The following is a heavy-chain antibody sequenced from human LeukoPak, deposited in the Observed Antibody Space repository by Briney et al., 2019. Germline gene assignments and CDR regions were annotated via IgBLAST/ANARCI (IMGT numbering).Heavy chain of an antibody. Sequence: SETLSLTCTVSGGSISGYYWSWIRQTPGKGLEWIGEINHSGSTNYNPSLKSRVTISVDTSKNQFSLKLSSVTAADTAMYYCARDSGTPGESTWFDPWGQGTLVTVSS. V-gene: IGHV4-34*01. CDR3: ARDSGTPGESTWFDP. CDR2: INHSGST. CDR1: GGSISGYY. D-gene: IGHD1-1*01. J-gene: IGHJ5*02.